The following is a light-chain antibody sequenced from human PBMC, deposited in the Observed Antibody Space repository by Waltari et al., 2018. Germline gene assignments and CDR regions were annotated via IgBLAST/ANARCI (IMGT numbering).Light chain of an antibody. CDR1: RSDAGRYNS. Sequence: QSALTQPASVSGSPGQSITISCTATRSDAGRYNSVSLSQQHPGNFPNLLFFDVTDPPSGVSHRFSGSKSGNTASLTISGLQAEDESDYYCYSFTTRSTWVFGGGTKLTVL. J-gene: IGLJ3*02. CDR2: DVT. CDR3: YSFTTRSTWV. V-gene: IGLV2-14*01.